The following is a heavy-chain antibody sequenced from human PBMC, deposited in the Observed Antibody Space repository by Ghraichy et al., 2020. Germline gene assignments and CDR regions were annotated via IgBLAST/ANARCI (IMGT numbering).Heavy chain of an antibody. D-gene: IGHD6-6*01. J-gene: IGHJ6*03. CDR3: ALAYSSSPPYYYYYMDV. V-gene: IGHV5-10-1*01. CDR2: IDPSDSYT. CDR1: GYSFTSYW. Sequence: GESLNISCKGSGYSFTSYWISWVRQMPGKGLEWMGRIDPSDSYTNYSPSFQGHVTISADKSISTAYLQWSSLKASDTAMYYCALAYSSSPPYYYYYMDVWGKGTTVTVSS.